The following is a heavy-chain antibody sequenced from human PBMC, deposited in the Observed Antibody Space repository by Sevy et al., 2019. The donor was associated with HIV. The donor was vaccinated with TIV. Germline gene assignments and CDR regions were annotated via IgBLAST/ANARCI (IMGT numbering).Heavy chain of an antibody. J-gene: IGHJ3*02. Sequence: SETLSLTCAVYGGSFSGYYWSWIRQPPGKGLEWIGEINHSGSTNYNPSLKSRVTISVDTSKNQFSLKLSSVTAADTAVYYCARSGRSYSSGSYSTSCDAFDIWGQGTMVTVSS. CDR3: ARSGRSYSSGSYSTSCDAFDI. CDR2: INHSGST. V-gene: IGHV4-34*01. CDR1: GGSFSGYY. D-gene: IGHD6-19*01.